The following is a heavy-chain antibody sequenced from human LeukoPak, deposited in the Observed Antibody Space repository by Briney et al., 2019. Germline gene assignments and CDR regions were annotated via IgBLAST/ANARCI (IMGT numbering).Heavy chain of an antibody. D-gene: IGHD2-2*01. Sequence: GASVKVSCKASGYTFTSYAMNWVRQAPGQGLEWMGWINTNTGNPTYAQGFTGRFVFSLDTSVSTAYLQISSLKAEDTAVYYCARSDHCSSTSCYESPSFDPWGQGTLVTVSS. CDR3: ARSDHCSSTSCYESPSFDP. CDR1: GYTFTSYA. J-gene: IGHJ5*02. V-gene: IGHV7-4-1*02. CDR2: INTNTGNP.